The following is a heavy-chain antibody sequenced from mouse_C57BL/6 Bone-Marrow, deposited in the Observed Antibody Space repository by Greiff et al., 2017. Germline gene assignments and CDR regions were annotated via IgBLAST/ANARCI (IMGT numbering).Heavy chain of an antibody. J-gene: IGHJ4*01. Sequence: QVQLQQSGPELVKPGASVKISCKASGYSFTSYYIHWVKQRPGQGLEWIGWIYPGSGNTKYNEKFKGKATLTADTSSSPAYMQLSSLPSEDSAVYYCARCGDYDELLAMDYWGQGTSVTVSS. CDR1: GYSFTSYY. V-gene: IGHV1-66*01. CDR3: ARCGDYDELLAMDY. CDR2: IYPGSGNT. D-gene: IGHD2-4*01.